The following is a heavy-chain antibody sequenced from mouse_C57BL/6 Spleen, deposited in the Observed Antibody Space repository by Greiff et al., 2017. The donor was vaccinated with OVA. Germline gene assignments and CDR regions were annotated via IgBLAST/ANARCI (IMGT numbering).Heavy chain of an antibody. CDR2: IDPSDSYT. V-gene: IGHV1-50*01. D-gene: IGHD1-1*01. Sequence: VQLQQSGAELVKPGASVKLSCKASGYTFTSYWMQWVKQRPGQGLEWIGEIDPSDSYTNYNQKFKGKATLTVDTSSSTAYMQLSSLTSEDSAVYYCARGGTTVPFDYWGQGTTLTVSS. CDR1: GYTFTSYW. CDR3: ARGGTTVPFDY. J-gene: IGHJ2*01.